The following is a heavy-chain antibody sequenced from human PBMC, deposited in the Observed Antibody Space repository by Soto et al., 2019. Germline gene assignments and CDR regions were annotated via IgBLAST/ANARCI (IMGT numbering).Heavy chain of an antibody. V-gene: IGHV1-69*04. CDR3: ARDRSSSGWYFAFDI. D-gene: IGHD6-19*01. J-gene: IGHJ3*02. CDR1: GGTFSSYT. Sequence: GASVKVSCKASGGTFSSYTISWVRQAPGQGLEWMGRIIPILGIANYAQKFQGRVTITADKSTSTAYMELSSLRSEDTAVYYCARDRSSSGWYFAFDIWGQGTMVT. CDR2: IIPILGIA.